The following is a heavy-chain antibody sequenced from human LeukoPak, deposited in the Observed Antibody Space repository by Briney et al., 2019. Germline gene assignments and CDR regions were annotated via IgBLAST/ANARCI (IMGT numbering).Heavy chain of an antibody. CDR3: ARVEEGYSSGRRGNFYYYYMDV. J-gene: IGHJ6*03. CDR2: VHYSGST. V-gene: IGHV4-59*01. D-gene: IGHD3-10*01. Sequence: PSETPSLTCTVSGGSISSYYWSWIRQPPGKGLEWIGYVHYSGSTNYNPSLKSRVTISVDTSKNQFSLKLSSVTTADTAVYYCARVEEGYSSGRRGNFYYYYMDVWGKGTTVTISS. CDR1: GGSISSYY.